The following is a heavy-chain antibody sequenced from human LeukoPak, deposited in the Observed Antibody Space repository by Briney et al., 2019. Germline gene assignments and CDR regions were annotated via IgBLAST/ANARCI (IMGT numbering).Heavy chain of an antibody. CDR2: INHSGST. CDR1: GGSFSGYY. CDR3: ARVSYDSSGYWYFDL. V-gene: IGHV4-34*01. J-gene: IGHJ2*01. D-gene: IGHD3-22*01. Sequence: SETLSLTCAVYGGSFSGYYWSWIRQPPGKGLEWIGEINHSGSTNYNPSLKSRVTISVDTSKNQFSLKLSSVTAADTAMYYCARVSYDSSGYWYFDLWGRGTLVTVSS.